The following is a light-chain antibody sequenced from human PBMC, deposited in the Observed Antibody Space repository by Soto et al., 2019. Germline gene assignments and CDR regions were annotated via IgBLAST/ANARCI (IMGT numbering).Light chain of an antibody. J-gene: IGKJ2*01. V-gene: IGKV3-20*01. CDR3: LQSVSPLYT. CDR1: QSLSSSF. CDR2: GAS. Sequence: VLTQSPGTLSLSPGERATLSCRASQSLSSSFLAWYQKKPGLAPRLLLYGASNRATGTPDRFSGSGSGTDFTLSISRLEPEDFAVYFCLQSVSPLYTFGQGTKLEIK.